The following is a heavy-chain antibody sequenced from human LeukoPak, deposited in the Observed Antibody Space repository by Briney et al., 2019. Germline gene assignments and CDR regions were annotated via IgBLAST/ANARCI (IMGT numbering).Heavy chain of an antibody. CDR3: ARDLYNPYCGGDCLTTNWFDP. CDR2: INHSGST. D-gene: IGHD2-21*02. Sequence: PSETLSLTCAVYGGSFSGYYWSWIRQPPGKGLEWIGEINHSGSTNYNPSLKSRVTISVDTSKNHFSLKLSSVTAADTAVYYCARDLYNPYCGGDCLTTNWFDPWGQGTLVTVSS. CDR1: GGSFSGYY. V-gene: IGHV4-34*01. J-gene: IGHJ5*02.